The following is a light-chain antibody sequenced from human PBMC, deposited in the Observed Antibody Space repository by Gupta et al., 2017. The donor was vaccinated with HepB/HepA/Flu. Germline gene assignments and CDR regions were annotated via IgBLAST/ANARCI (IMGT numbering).Light chain of an antibody. Sequence: QSALPKPASWCGSPGRWYTTSCTGTSSDVGSYNLVSWYQQHPGKAPKLIIYEVTKRPSGVSNRFSGSKSGNTASLTISGLQAEDEADYYCCSYAGSRVFGGGTKLTVL. CDR2: EVT. CDR3: CSYAGSRV. CDR1: SSDVGSYNL. J-gene: IGLJ3*02. V-gene: IGLV2-23*02.